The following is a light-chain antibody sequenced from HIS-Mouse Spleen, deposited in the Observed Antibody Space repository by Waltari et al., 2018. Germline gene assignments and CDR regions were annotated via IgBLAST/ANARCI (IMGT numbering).Light chain of an antibody. CDR2: KAS. V-gene: IGKV1-5*03. CDR1: QSISSW. CDR3: QQYNSYSMYT. J-gene: IGKJ2*01. Sequence: DIQMTQSPSTLSASVGDRVTITCRASQSISSWLAWYQQKPGKAPKRLIYKASSLESGVPSRFSCSGSGTEFTLTISSLQPDDFATYYCQQYNSYSMYTFGQGTKLEIK.